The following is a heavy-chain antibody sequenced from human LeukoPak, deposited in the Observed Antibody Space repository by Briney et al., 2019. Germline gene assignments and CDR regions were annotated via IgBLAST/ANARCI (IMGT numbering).Heavy chain of an antibody. CDR2: INWNGGST. Sequence: PGGSLRLSCAASGFTFDDYGLSWVRQAPGKGLEWISDINWNGGSTGYADSVKGRFTISRDNAKNSLYLQMNSLRAEDTALYYCARGGPYCSSTSCYPTTDGFDYWGQGTLVTVSS. CDR1: GFTFDDYG. CDR3: ARGGPYCSSTSCYPTTDGFDY. D-gene: IGHD2-2*01. J-gene: IGHJ4*02. V-gene: IGHV3-20*04.